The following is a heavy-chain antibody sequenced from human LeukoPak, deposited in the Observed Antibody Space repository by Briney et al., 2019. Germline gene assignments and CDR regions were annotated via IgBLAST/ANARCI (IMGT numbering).Heavy chain of an antibody. CDR2: INHSGST. CDR1: GGSFSGYY. Sequence: SETLSLTCAVYGGSFSGYYWSWIRQPPGKGLEWIGEINHSGSTNYNPSLKSRVTISVDTSKNQFSLKLSSVTAADTAVYYCARGDFDYWGQGTLVTVSS. CDR3: ARGDFDY. V-gene: IGHV4-34*01. J-gene: IGHJ4*02.